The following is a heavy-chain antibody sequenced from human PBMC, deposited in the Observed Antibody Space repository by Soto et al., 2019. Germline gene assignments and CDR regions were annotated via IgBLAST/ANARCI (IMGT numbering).Heavy chain of an antibody. CDR2: IYYSGST. Sequence: SETLSLTCAVSGGSISSYYWSWIRQPPGKGLEWIGYIYYSGSTNYNPSLKSRVTISVDTSKNQFSLKLSSVTAADTAVYYCARQKGYSSSWGRYNWFDPWGQGTLVTVSS. J-gene: IGHJ5*02. V-gene: IGHV4-59*01. D-gene: IGHD6-13*01. CDR1: GGSISSYY. CDR3: ARQKGYSSSWGRYNWFDP.